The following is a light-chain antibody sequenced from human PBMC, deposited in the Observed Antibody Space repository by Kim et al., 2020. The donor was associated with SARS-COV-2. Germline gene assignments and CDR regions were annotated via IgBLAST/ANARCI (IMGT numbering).Light chain of an antibody. Sequence: AIQLTQSPSSLSASVGDRVTITCRSSQGISDALAWYQQKPGKAPKLLIYQASSLQSGVPSRFSGSGSETDFTLTISSLQAEDFATYYCQHFDSYPITFGQGTRLEIK. CDR2: QAS. CDR3: QHFDSYPIT. CDR1: QGISDA. J-gene: IGKJ5*01. V-gene: IGKV1-13*02.